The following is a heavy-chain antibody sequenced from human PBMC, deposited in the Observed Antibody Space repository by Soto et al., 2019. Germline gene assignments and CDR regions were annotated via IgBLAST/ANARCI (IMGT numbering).Heavy chain of an antibody. J-gene: IGHJ6*02. V-gene: IGHV3-30-3*01. CDR3: AKAFSGYSSSWYSFRNKNYYYYGMDV. CDR2: ISYDGSNK. Sequence: GGSLRLSCAASGFTFSSYAMHWVRQAPGKGLEWVAVISYDGSNKYYADSVKGRFTISRDNSKNTLYLQMNSLRAEDTAVYYCAKAFSGYSSSWYSFRNKNYYYYGMDVWGQGTTVTVSS. D-gene: IGHD6-13*01. CDR1: GFTFSSYA.